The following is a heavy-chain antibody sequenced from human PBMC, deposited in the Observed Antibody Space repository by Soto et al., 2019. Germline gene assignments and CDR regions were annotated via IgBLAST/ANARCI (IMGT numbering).Heavy chain of an antibody. CDR2: INHSGST. V-gene: IGHV4-34*01. Sequence: SETLSLTCAVYGGSFSGYYWSWIRQPPGKGLEWIGEINHSGSTNYNPSLKSRVTISVDTSKNQFSLKLSSVTAADTAVYYCARGYPGYSSGWKVVYYFDYWGQGTLVTVSS. CDR3: ARGYPGYSSGWKVVYYFDY. J-gene: IGHJ4*02. D-gene: IGHD6-19*01. CDR1: GGSFSGYY.